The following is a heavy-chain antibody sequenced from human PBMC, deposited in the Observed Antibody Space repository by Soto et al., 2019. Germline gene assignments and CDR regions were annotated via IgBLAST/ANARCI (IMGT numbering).Heavy chain of an antibody. CDR3: ARATAHYYDSSGYSGY. Sequence: ASVKVSCKASGYTFTSYGISWVRQAPGQGLEWMGWISAYTGNTNYAQKLQGRVTMTTDTSTSTAYMELRSLRSDDTAVYYCARATAHYYDSSGYSGYWGQGTLVTVSS. J-gene: IGHJ4*02. D-gene: IGHD3-22*01. CDR1: GYTFTSYG. CDR2: ISAYTGNT. V-gene: IGHV1-18*01.